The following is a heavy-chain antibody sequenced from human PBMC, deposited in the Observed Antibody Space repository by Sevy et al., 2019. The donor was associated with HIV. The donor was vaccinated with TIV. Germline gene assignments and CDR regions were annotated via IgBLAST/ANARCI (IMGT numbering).Heavy chain of an antibody. V-gene: IGHV1-2*02. CDR2: INPNSGDT. D-gene: IGHD5-18*01. J-gene: IGHJ4*02. CDR1: GYTFTDYF. CDR3: ASPGGYRYGSLLDN. Sequence: ASVKVSCKASGYTFTDYFMHWVRQAPGQGLEWMARINPNSGDTKYAQKFQGRVTVTRDTSIRTAYMELSRLRVDDTAVYYCASPGGYRYGSLLDNWGQGTLVTVSS.